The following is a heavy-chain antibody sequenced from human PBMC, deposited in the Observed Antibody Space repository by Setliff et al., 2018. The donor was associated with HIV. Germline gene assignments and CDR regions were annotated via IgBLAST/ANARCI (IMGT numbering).Heavy chain of an antibody. D-gene: IGHD6-13*01. J-gene: IGHJ4*02. Sequence: GGSLRLSCAASGFTFSNSGIHWVRQAPGKGLEWVAYIRNDGSDKYAAVSLRGRFTISRDNSKNTLYLQMNSLRTEDTAVYFCAKNLYSSRWSPLDYWGQGTLVTVSS. CDR3: AKNLYSSRWSPLDY. CDR2: IRNDGSDK. V-gene: IGHV3-30*02. CDR1: GFTFSNSG.